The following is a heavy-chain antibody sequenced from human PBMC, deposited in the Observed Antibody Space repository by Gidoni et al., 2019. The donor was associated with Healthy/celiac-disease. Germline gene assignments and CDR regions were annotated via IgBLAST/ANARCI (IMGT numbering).Heavy chain of an antibody. CDR1: GLTFSSYA. D-gene: IGHD3-10*01. CDR3: AKDRLVRGDPS. CDR2: ISGSGGST. J-gene: IGHJ4*02. V-gene: IGHV3-23*01. Sequence: EVQLLSSGGGLVQPGGSMRCACAAAGLTFSSYAMSRVRQAPGKGLEWVSAISGSGGSTYYADSVKGRFTISRDNSKNTLYLQMNSLRAEDTAVYYCAKDRLVRGDPSWGQGTLVTVSS.